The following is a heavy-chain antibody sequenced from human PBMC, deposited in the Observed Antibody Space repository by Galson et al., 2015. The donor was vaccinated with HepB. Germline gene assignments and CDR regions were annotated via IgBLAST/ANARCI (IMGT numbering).Heavy chain of an antibody. J-gene: IGHJ3*02. CDR2: IWYDGSNK. V-gene: IGHV3-33*01. CDR3: ARAFSTSWYPWHDGFYI. Sequence: SLRLSCAASEFTFSSYAMHWVRQAPGRGLEWVAVIWYDGSNKYYADSVKGRFTISRDNFKNTLSLQMNNLRAEDTAIYHCARAFSTSWYPWHDGFYIWGQGTMVTVSS. CDR1: EFTFSSYA. D-gene: IGHD6-13*01.